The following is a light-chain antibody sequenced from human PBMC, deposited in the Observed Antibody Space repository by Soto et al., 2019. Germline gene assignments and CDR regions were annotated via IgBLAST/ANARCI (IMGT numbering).Light chain of an antibody. CDR3: QQSYIATLN. V-gene: IGKV1-39*01. J-gene: IGKJ4*01. CDR1: QSISGY. Sequence: DIQLTQSPLSLSASRGDRVTISCRTSQSISGYLNWYQQRPGRAPSLLIYAASTLQSGVPSRFSASGSGTECTLTISNLQPEDFATYYCQQSYIATLNFGGWTTVE. CDR2: AAS.